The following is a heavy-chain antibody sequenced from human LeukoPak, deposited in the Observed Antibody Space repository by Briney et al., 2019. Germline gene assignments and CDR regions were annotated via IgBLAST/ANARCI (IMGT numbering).Heavy chain of an antibody. D-gene: IGHD3-3*01. CDR3: ARGDFSSGPSRDTFDI. CDR1: GGSISSGRYF. Sequence: SETLSLTCTVSGGSISSGRYFWSWIRQPAGQGLEWVGRIFTSGTTNYNPSLKSRVTVSVDTSKNQFSLKVNSVTAADTAMYYCARGDFSSGPSRDTFDIWGQGTMVTVSS. V-gene: IGHV4-61*02. J-gene: IGHJ3*02. CDR2: IFTSGTT.